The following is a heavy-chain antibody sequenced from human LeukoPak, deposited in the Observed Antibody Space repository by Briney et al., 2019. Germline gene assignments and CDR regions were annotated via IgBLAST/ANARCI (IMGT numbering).Heavy chain of an antibody. Sequence: SETLSLTCTVSGASVSGKFWSWIRHSPGNGLEWIGLIYYSGSTKFNPSLKSRVAMSVDPSNNQFSLSLNSVTTTDTAVYFCVGGGDWLPEYWGRGTQVIVSS. V-gene: IGHV4-59*02. D-gene: IGHD3/OR15-3a*01. J-gene: IGHJ4*01. CDR1: GASVSGKF. CDR3: VGGGDWLPEY. CDR2: IYYSGST.